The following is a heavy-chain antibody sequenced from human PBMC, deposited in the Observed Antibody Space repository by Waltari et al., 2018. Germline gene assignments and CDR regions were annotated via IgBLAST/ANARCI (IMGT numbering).Heavy chain of an antibody. D-gene: IGHD4-4*01. Sequence: QLQLQESGPGLVKPSETLSLTCTVSGGSISSSSYYWGWIRQPPGKGLEWIGSIYYSGSTYYNPSLKSRVTMTEDTSTDTAYMELSSLRSEDTAVYYCATHRYRNWFDPWGQGTLVTVSS. J-gene: IGHJ5*02. CDR3: ATHRYRNWFDP. CDR2: IYYSGST. CDR1: GGSISSSSYY. V-gene: IGHV4-39*01.